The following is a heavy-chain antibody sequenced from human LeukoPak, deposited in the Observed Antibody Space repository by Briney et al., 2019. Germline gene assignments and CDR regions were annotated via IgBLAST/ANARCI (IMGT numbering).Heavy chain of an antibody. Sequence: GGSLRLSCAASGFTFSSYAMSWVRQAPGKGLEWVSAISGSGGSTYYADSVKGRFTISRDNSKNTLYLQMNSLRAEDTAVYYCARDGAQQLVDDYYYYYMDVWGKGTTVTVSS. CDR3: ARDGAQQLVDDYYYYYMDV. D-gene: IGHD6-13*01. CDR2: ISGSGGST. J-gene: IGHJ6*03. V-gene: IGHV3-23*01. CDR1: GFTFSSYA.